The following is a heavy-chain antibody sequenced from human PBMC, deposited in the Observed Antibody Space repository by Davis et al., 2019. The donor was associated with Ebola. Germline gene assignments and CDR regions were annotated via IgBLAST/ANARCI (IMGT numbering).Heavy chain of an antibody. CDR1: GGSISSGDYY. J-gene: IGHJ6*02. D-gene: IGHD3-10*01. CDR3: ARGLWFSDYSMDV. V-gene: IGHV4-61*08. Sequence: SETLSLTCTVSGGSISSGDYYWSWIRQPPGKGLEWIGYIYYSGSTNYNPSLKSRVTISVDTSKNQFSLKLSSVTAADTAVYYCARGLWFSDYSMDVWGQGTTVTVSS. CDR2: IYYSGST.